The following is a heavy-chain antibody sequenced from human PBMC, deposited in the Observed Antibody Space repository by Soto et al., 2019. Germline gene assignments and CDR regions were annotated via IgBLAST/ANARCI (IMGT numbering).Heavy chain of an antibody. Sequence: EVQLLESGGGLVQGGESLRLSCPASGFTFSNYPMSWVRQVPGKGLEWVSSISASGGSTYYADSVRGRFTISRDNSKNSLYLQMNSLRAEDTAVYYCAKNNSCSSRTKDYWGQGTLVTVSS. CDR2: ISASGGST. V-gene: IGHV3-23*01. CDR3: AKNNSCSSRTKDY. CDR1: GFTFSNYP. D-gene: IGHD3-10*01. J-gene: IGHJ4*02.